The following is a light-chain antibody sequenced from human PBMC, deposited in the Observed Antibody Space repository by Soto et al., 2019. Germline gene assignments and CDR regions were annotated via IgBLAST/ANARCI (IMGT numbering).Light chain of an antibody. CDR1: QGISSY. CDR2: GAS. V-gene: IGKV3-20*01. J-gene: IGKJ3*01. CDR3: QHYGSSPPEFT. Sequence: LTQSPSSLSASVGDRVTITCRASQGISSYLAWYQQRPGQAPRLLIFGASYRATGIPDRFSGSGSGTDFTLTISRLEPEDFAVYYCQHYGSSPPEFTFGPGTKVDSK.